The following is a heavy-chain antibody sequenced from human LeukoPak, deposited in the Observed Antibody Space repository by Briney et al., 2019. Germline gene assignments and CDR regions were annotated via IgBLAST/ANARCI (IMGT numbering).Heavy chain of an antibody. CDR3: ARYSSSWSLDY. CDR1: GGSFSSYY. Sequence: PETLSLTCAVYGGSFSSYYWSWIRQPAGKGLEWIGRIYTSGSTNYNPSLKSRVTMSVDTSKNQFSLKLSSVTAADTAVYYCARYSSSWSLDYWGQGTLVTVSS. D-gene: IGHD6-13*01. CDR2: IYTSGST. V-gene: IGHV4-59*10. J-gene: IGHJ4*02.